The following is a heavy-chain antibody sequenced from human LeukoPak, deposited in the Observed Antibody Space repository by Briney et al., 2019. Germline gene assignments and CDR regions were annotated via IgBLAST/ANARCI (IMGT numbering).Heavy chain of an antibody. CDR2: INPNSGGT. CDR3: ARGVITFGERYFDY. CDR1: GYTFTGYY. Sequence: GASVKVSCKASGYTFTGYYMHWVRQAPGQGLEWMGWINPNSGGTNYAQKFQGRVTMTRDTSISAAYMELSRLRSDDTAVYYCARGVITFGERYFDYWGQGTLVTVSS. D-gene: IGHD3-16*01. J-gene: IGHJ4*02. V-gene: IGHV1-2*02.